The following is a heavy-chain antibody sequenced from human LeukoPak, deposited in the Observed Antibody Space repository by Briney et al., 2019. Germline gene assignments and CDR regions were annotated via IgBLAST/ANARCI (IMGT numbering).Heavy chain of an antibody. Sequence: GGSLRLSCAASGFTFSSYAMSWVRQAPGKGLEWVSDISGSGDSTYYADSVRGRSTISRDNAKNSLYLQMNSLRAEDTAVYYCARDSSDWYGSPMWGERYYYGMDVWGQGTTVTVSS. D-gene: IGHD6-19*01. J-gene: IGHJ6*02. CDR2: ISGSGDST. CDR1: GFTFSSYA. V-gene: IGHV3-23*01. CDR3: ARDSSDWYGSPMWGERYYYGMDV.